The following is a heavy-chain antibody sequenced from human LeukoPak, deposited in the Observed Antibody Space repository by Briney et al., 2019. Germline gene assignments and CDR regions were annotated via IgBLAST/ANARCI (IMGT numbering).Heavy chain of an antibody. CDR1: GFTFSNYA. Sequence: NLGGSLRLSCAASGFTFSNYAMTWVRQAPGKGLEWVGRIKSKTDGGTTDYAAPVKGRFTISRDDSKNTLYLQMNSLKTEDTAVYYCTTLSIAAPPYYYYYGMDVWGQGTTVTVSS. J-gene: IGHJ6*02. V-gene: IGHV3-15*01. CDR3: TTLSIAAPPYYYYYGMDV. D-gene: IGHD6-6*01. CDR2: IKSKTDGGTT.